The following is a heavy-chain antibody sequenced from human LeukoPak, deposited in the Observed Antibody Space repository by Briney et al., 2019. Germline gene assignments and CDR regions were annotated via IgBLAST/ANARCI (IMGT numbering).Heavy chain of an antibody. V-gene: IGHV1-18*01. CDR1: GYTFTSYG. D-gene: IGHD2-2*01. J-gene: IGHJ4*02. Sequence: ASVKVSCKASGYTFTSYGISWVRQAPGRGLEWMGWISAYNGNTNYAQKLQGRVTMTTDTSTTTAYMELRSLRSDDTAVYYCAREGSSGYCSSTNCLDFDYWGQGTLVTVSS. CDR3: AREGSSGYCSSTNCLDFDY. CDR2: ISAYNGNT.